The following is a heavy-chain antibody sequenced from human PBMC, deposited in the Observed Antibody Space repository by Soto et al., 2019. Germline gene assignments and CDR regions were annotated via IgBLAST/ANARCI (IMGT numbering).Heavy chain of an antibody. Sequence: VGSLRLSCAASGFTFSGYGMHWVRQAPGKGLEWVAVISFDGSNKYYADSVKGRFTISRDNSKNTLYLQMNSLRAEDTAVYYCAKVRPSASSGYYFDYWGQGTLVTVSS. J-gene: IGHJ4*02. D-gene: IGHD3-22*01. CDR3: AKVRPSASSGYYFDY. V-gene: IGHV3-30*18. CDR2: ISFDGSNK. CDR1: GFTFSGYG.